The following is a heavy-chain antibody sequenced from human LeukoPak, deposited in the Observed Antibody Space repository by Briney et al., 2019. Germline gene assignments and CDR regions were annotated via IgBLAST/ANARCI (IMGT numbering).Heavy chain of an antibody. Sequence: GGSLRLSCAASGFTFSSYSMNWVRQAPGKVLEWVSYISSSSSTIYYADSVKGRFTISRDNAKNLLYLQMNSLRAEDTAVYYCARGGLAGYSGSYYHLDYWGQGTLVTVSS. CDR2: ISSSSSTI. CDR3: ARGGLAGYSGSYYHLDY. CDR1: GFTFSSYS. D-gene: IGHD1-26*01. V-gene: IGHV3-48*01. J-gene: IGHJ4*02.